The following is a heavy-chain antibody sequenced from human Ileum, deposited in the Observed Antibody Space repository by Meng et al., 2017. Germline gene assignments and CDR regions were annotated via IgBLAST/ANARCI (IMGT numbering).Heavy chain of an antibody. D-gene: IGHD2-15*01. J-gene: IGHJ4*02. CDR2: LVNYVDT. CDR3: ASGTPGRSYCDY. CDR1: GYTFGSYG. Sequence: PSVPEVKKPGAAGRVCINASGYTFGSYGICWVRQAPGQGLEGMGWLVNYVDTYPAPKFQGRVTMTTDTHTNTAFMELRSLTSDDTAVYYCASGTPGRSYCDYWGQGTLVTVSS. V-gene: IGHV1-18*01.